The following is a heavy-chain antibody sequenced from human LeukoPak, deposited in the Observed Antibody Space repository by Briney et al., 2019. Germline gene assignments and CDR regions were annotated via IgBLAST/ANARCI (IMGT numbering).Heavy chain of an antibody. D-gene: IGHD1-1*01. CDR3: ARDSTVGSTTPYDCDH. CDR2: ISSSSSYI. J-gene: IGHJ1*01. CDR1: GFTFSNYY. V-gene: IGHV3-21*01. Sequence: GGSLRLSCAASGFTFSNYYMNWVRQAPGKGLEGVSSISSSSSYIFHADSVKGRFTISRDNAKNSLYLEMNSLRADDTAVYYCARDSTVGSTTPYDCDHWGQGTLVTVSS.